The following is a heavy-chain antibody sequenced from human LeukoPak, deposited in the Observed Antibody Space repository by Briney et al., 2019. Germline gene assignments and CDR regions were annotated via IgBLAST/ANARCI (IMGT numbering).Heavy chain of an antibody. V-gene: IGHV3-30*04. Sequence: PGRPLRLSCAASGFTFSSYAMHWVRQAPGKGLEWVAVISYDGSNKYYADSVKGRFTISRDNSKNTLYLQMNSLRAEDTAVYYCAREAQTDYFDYWGQGTLVTVSS. CDR2: ISYDGSNK. D-gene: IGHD2-21*02. CDR1: GFTFSSYA. CDR3: AREAQTDYFDY. J-gene: IGHJ4*02.